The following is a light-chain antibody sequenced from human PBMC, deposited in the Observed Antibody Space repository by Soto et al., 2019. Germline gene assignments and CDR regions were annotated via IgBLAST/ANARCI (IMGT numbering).Light chain of an antibody. V-gene: IGKV3-15*01. CDR1: QSVSTN. J-gene: IGKJ4*01. Sequence: EIVMTQSPAILSVSPGERATLSCRASQSVSTNLAWYQQRPGQAPRLLIYDTSTRATGIPARFSGSGSGTEFTLTISSLQSEDFAVYYCQQYNNWPPPLTFGGGTKVEIK. CDR3: QQYNNWPPPLT. CDR2: DTS.